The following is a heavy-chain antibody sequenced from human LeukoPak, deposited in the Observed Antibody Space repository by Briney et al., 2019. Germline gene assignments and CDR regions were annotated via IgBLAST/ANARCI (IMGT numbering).Heavy chain of an antibody. CDR2: INHSGST. J-gene: IGHJ4*02. Sequence: SETLSLTCAVYGGSFSGYYWSWICQPPGKGLEWIGEINHSGSTNYNPSLKSRVTISVDTSKNQFSLKLSSVTAADTAVYYCARGFRRVDYWGQGTLVTVSS. V-gene: IGHV4-34*01. CDR3: ARGFRRVDY. CDR1: GGSFSGYY.